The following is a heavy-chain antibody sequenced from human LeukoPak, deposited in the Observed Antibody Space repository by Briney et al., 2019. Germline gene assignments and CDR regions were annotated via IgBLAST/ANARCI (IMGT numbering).Heavy chain of an antibody. CDR3: AREGDSRWGELSP. D-gene: IGHD3-16*02. Sequence: GGSLRLSCAASGFTFSTYAIHWVRQAPGKGLGWVAVIWYDGSEQYYADSVKGRFIISRDNSKSTSDLQMNSRRAEDTAVYYCAREGDSRWGELSPWGQGTLVTVSA. J-gene: IGHJ1*01. CDR2: IWYDGSEQ. CDR1: GFTFSTYA. V-gene: IGHV3-33*01.